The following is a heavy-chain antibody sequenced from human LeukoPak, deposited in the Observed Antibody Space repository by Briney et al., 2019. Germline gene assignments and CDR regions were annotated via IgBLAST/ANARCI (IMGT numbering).Heavy chain of an antibody. D-gene: IGHD3-10*02. CDR2: ISSSGSTI. CDR1: GFTFSSYE. V-gene: IGHV3-48*03. Sequence: QSGGPLSLSCAASGFTFSSYEMNWVRQAPGKGLEWVSYISSSGSTIYYADSVKGRFTISRDNAKNSLYLQMNSLRAEDTAVYYCAELGITMIGGVWGKGTTVTISS. J-gene: IGHJ6*04. CDR3: AELGITMIGGV.